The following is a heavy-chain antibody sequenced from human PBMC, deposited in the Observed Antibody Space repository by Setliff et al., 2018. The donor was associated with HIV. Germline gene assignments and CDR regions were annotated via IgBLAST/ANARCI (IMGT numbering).Heavy chain of an antibody. CDR2: IYHSGST. J-gene: IGHJ3*02. Sequence: SETLSLTCAVSRYFISGGYYWDWIRQPPGKGLEWIGSIYHSGSTYYNPSLKSRVTMSLDTSKNQFSLKLSSVTAADTAVYYCARGPGYYGSGSSDYAFDIWGQGTMVTVSS. CDR3: ARGPGYYGSGSSDYAFDI. CDR1: RYFISGGYY. V-gene: IGHV4-38-2*01. D-gene: IGHD3-10*01.